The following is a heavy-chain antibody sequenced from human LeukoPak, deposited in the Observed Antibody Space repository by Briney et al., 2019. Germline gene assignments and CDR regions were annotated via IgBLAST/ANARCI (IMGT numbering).Heavy chain of an antibody. CDR1: GGSISSYY. J-gene: IGHJ6*03. CDR2: IYYSGST. D-gene: IGHD4-17*01. Sequence: SETLSLTCTVSGGSISSYYWSWIRQPPGKGLEWIGYIYYSGSTNYNPSLKSRVTISVDTSKNQFSLKLSSVTAADTAVYYCAREGGDYDYYYYYMDVWGKGTTVTISS. CDR3: AREGGDYDYYYYYMDV. V-gene: IGHV4-59*12.